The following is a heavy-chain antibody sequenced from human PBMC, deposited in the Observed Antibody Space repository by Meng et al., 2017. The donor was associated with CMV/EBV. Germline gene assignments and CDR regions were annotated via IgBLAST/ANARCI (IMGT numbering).Heavy chain of an antibody. CDR3: ARDASFYYDSTGYHSAY. D-gene: IGHD3-22*01. J-gene: IGHJ4*02. V-gene: IGHV1-18*01. CDR1: GYTFNTFG. Sequence: QVQLVQSGPEVKKPGASVKVSCKASGYTFNTFGISWVRQAPGQGLEWMGWISGYNGVTNYAPKMKGKVTMTTDPSTSTAYLELRSLRSDDTAVYFCARDASFYYDSTGYHSAYWGQGTLVTVSS. CDR2: ISGYNGVT.